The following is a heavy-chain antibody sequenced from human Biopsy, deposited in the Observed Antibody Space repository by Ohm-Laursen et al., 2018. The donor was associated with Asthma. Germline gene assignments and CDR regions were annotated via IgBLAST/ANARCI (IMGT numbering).Heavy chain of an antibody. CDR1: GYTFIGCH. CDR3: ARGQKSAGDRWFDP. CDR2: INPNSGGT. D-gene: IGHD6-13*01. J-gene: IGHJ5*02. Sequence: DSVKASCKASGYTFIGCHIHWMRQAPGQGLERMGRINPNSGGTNYAQKFQGRVTMTRDTSISTAYMEVSRLRSDDTAVYYCARGQKSAGDRWFDPWGQGTLVTVSS. V-gene: IGHV1-2*06.